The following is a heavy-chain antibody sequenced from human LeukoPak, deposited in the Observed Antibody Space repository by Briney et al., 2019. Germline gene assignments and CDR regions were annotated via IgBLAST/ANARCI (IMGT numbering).Heavy chain of an antibody. CDR3: ANLIAAAGAEFDY. CDR2: ISYDGSNK. D-gene: IGHD6-13*01. Sequence: GGSLRLSCAASGFTFSSYGMHWVRQAPGKGLEWVAVISYDGSNKYYADSVKGRFTISRDNSKNTLYLQMNSLRAEDTAVYYCANLIAAAGAEFDYWGQGTLATVSS. CDR1: GFTFSSYG. J-gene: IGHJ4*02. V-gene: IGHV3-30*18.